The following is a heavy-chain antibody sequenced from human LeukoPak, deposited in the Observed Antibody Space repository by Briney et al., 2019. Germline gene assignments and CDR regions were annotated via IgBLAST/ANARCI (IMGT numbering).Heavy chain of an antibody. V-gene: IGHV3-30*02. J-gene: IGHJ4*02. CDR2: VRSDGGIK. CDR3: AKDLPAAYFDY. CDR1: GFTFSNYG. Sequence: GGSLRLSCAASGFTFSNYGIHWVRQAPGKGLEWVAFVRSDGGIKYYADSVKGRFTISRDDSRTTVYLQMNSLRAEDTAVYHCAKDLPAAYFDYWGQGTLVTVSS. D-gene: IGHD2-2*01.